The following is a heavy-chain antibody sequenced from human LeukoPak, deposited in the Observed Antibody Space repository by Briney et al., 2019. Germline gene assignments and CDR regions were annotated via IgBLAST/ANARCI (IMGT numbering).Heavy chain of an antibody. Sequence: PSETLSLTCAVYGGSFSGYYWSWIRQPPGKGLEWIGEINHSGSTNYNPSLKSRVTISVDTSKNQFSLKLSSVTAADTAVYYCARRLHSWFDPWGQGTLVTVSS. V-gene: IGHV4-34*01. CDR1: GGSFSGYY. D-gene: IGHD4-11*01. CDR2: INHSGST. J-gene: IGHJ5*02. CDR3: ARRLHSWFDP.